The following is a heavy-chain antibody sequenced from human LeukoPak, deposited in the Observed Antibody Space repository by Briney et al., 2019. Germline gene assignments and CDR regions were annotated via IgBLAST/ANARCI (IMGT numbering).Heavy chain of an antibody. Sequence: ASVKVSCKASGYTFTGYYMHWVRQAPGQGLEWMGWINPNSGGTNYAQKFQGRVTMTRNTSISTAYMELSSLRSEDTAVYYCASRYYYDSSGYYHDAFDIWGQGTMVTVSS. CDR2: INPNSGGT. J-gene: IGHJ3*02. CDR3: ASRYYYDSSGYYHDAFDI. CDR1: GYTFTGYY. D-gene: IGHD3-22*01. V-gene: IGHV1-2*02.